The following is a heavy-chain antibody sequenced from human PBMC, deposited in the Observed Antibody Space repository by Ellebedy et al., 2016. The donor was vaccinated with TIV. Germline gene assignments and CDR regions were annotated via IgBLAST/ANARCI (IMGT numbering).Heavy chain of an antibody. Sequence: GESLKISCAASGFSVSANYMNWVRQAPGKGLEWVSVIYSGSDGGDTYYADSVKGRFTISKDIAKSTLFLQMNSLRAEDTAVYYCVRDRGRPDSFDLWGRGTMVIVSS. J-gene: IGHJ3*01. CDR1: GFSVSANY. V-gene: IGHV3-53*01. CDR2: IYSGSDGGDT. CDR3: VRDRGRPDSFDL.